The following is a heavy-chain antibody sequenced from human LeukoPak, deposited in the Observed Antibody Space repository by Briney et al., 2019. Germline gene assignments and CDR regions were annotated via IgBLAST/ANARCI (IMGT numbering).Heavy chain of an antibody. J-gene: IGHJ4*02. Sequence: SETLSLTCTVSGGSISSYYWSWIRQPPGKGLEWIGYIYTSGSTNYNPSLKSRVTMSVDTSKNQFSLKLSSVTAADTAVYYCARESFYDFWSGYYTVGYYFDYWGQGTLVTVSS. D-gene: IGHD3-3*01. CDR3: ARESFYDFWSGYYTVGYYFDY. CDR2: IYTSGST. CDR1: GGSISSYY. V-gene: IGHV4-4*08.